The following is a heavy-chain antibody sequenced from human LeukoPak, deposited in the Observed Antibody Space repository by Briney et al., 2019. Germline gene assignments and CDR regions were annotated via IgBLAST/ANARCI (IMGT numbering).Heavy chain of an antibody. CDR1: GFTFSSYG. D-gene: IGHD3-3*01. CDR2: IRYDGSNK. J-gene: IGHJ4*02. Sequence: PGGSLRLSCAASGFTFSSYGMHWDRQAPGKGLEWVAFIRYDGSNKYYADSVKGRFTISRDNSKNTLYLQMNSLRAEDTAVYYCAKELDYDFWSGFDYWGQGTLVTVSS. V-gene: IGHV3-30*02. CDR3: AKELDYDFWSGFDY.